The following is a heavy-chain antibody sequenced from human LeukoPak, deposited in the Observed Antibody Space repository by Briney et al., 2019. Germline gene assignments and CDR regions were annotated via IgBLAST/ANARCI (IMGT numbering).Heavy chain of an antibody. Sequence: SETLSLTCTVSGGSISSGSYYWSWIRQPAGKGLEWIGRIYTSGSTNYNPSLKSRVTMSVDTSKNQFSLKLSSVTAADTAVYYCARGMLRAAAGTRYFDYWGQGTLVTVSS. D-gene: IGHD6-13*01. CDR1: GGSISSGSYY. CDR3: ARGMLRAAAGTRYFDY. CDR2: IYTSGST. V-gene: IGHV4-61*02. J-gene: IGHJ4*02.